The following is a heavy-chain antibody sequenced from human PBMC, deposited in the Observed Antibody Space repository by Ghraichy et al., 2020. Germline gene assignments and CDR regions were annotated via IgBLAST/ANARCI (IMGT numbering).Heavy chain of an antibody. CDR1: GDSISYYY. D-gene: IGHD4-17*01. V-gene: IGHV4-59*01. CDR2: IYYSGST. Sequence: ETLSLTCTVSGDSISYYYWSWIRQPPGKGLEWVGYIYYSGSTSYNPSLKSRVTISVDTSKTQFSLKLTSVTAADTAVYYCARGSDYGEDYFDYWGQGTLVTVSS. J-gene: IGHJ4*02. CDR3: ARGSDYGEDYFDY.